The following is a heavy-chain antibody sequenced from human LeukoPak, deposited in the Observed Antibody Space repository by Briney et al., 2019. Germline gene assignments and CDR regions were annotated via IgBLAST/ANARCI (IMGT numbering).Heavy chain of an antibody. V-gene: IGHV1-69-2*01. J-gene: IGHJ3*02. D-gene: IGHD2-2*01. Sequence: ASVKVSCKXSGYTFTDYYMHWVQQSPGKGLEWMGLVDPEDGETIYAEKFQGRVTITADTSTDTAYMELSSLRSEDTAVYYCATKYCSSTSCGKHDAFDIWGQGTMVTVSS. CDR2: VDPEDGET. CDR3: ATKYCSSTSCGKHDAFDI. CDR1: GYTFTDYY.